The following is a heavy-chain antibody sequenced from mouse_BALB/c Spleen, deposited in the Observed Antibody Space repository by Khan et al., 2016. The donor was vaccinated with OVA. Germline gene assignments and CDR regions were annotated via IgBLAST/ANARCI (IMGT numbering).Heavy chain of an antibody. Sequence: EVQLQQSGPELLKPGASVKMSCKASGYTFTSYVMHWVKQKPRQGLEWIGYISPNSDGSKYNEKFRGKATLTSDTSSSTSYMELISLTSEDSAVNYCLRTLFYDGSAYEGFAYWGQGTLVTVSA. CDR3: LRTLFYDGSAYEGFAY. D-gene: IGHD1-1*01. J-gene: IGHJ3*01. V-gene: IGHV1S136*01. CDR2: ISPNSDGS. CDR1: GYTFTSYV.